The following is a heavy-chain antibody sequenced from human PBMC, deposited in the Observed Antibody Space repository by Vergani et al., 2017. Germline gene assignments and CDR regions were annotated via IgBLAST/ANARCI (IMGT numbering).Heavy chain of an antibody. Sequence: KESGPALVKPTQTLILTCTLSGFSVNSHPMRVIWIRQPPGKGLEWIGSIYDSRNNNYSPSLKSRVSISVDTSKNQFSLNLTSVTAADTAVYYCARHLRXLARNDVFDIWGHGTLVTVSS. V-gene: IGHV4-39*01. D-gene: IGHD1-14*01. CDR1: GFSVNSHPMR. CDR2: IYDSRNN. J-gene: IGHJ3*02. CDR3: ARHLRXLARNDVFDI.